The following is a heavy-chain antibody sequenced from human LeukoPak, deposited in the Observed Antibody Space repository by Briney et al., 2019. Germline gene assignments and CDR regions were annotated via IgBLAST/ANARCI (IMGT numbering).Heavy chain of an antibody. V-gene: IGHV4-34*01. Sequence: KPSETLSLTCAVYGGSFSGYYWSWIRQPPGKGLEWIGEINHSGSTNYNPSLKSRVTISVDTSKNQFSLKLSSVTAADTVVYYCARGSGWYAFDYWGQGTLLTVSS. J-gene: IGHJ4*02. CDR1: GGSFSGYY. D-gene: IGHD6-19*01. CDR3: ARGSGWYAFDY. CDR2: INHSGST.